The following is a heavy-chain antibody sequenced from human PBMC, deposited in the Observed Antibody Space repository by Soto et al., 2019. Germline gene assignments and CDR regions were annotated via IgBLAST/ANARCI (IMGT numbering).Heavy chain of an antibody. J-gene: IGHJ6*02. CDR2: IFSNDEK. CDR1: GFSLSNARMG. D-gene: IGHD3-22*01. V-gene: IGHV2-26*01. Sequence: QVTLKESGPVLVKPTETLTLTCTVSGFSLSNARMGVSWIRQPPGKALEWLAHIFSNDEKSYSTSLKSRLTISKDTSKSQVVLTMTNMDPVDTATYYCARIVDSSSVGYYYYGMDVWGQGTTVTVSS. CDR3: ARIVDSSSVGYYYYGMDV.